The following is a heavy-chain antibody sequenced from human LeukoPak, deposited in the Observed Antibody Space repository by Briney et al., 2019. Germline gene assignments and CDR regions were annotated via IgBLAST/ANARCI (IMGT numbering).Heavy chain of an antibody. D-gene: IGHD3-10*01. J-gene: IGHJ6*04. CDR2: ISYDGSNK. CDR3: AKRHGSGSYYNGENYYYYGMDV. Sequence: GGSLRLSCAASGFTFSSYGMHWVRQAPGKGLEWVAVISYDGSNKYYADSVKGRFTISRDNSKNTLYLQMNSLRAGDTAVYYCAKRHGSGSYYNGENYYYYGMDVWGKGTTVTVSS. V-gene: IGHV3-30*18. CDR1: GFTFSSYG.